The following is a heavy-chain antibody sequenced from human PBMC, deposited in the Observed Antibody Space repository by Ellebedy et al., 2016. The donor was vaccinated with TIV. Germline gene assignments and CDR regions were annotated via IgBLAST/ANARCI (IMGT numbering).Heavy chain of an antibody. CDR1: GYTFTSYG. CDR3: ARDFAYGWFGELFNDAFDI. CDR2: ISAYNGNT. D-gene: IGHD3-10*01. Sequence: AASVKVSCKASGYTFTSYGISWVRQAPGQGLEWMGWISAYNGNTNYAQKLQGRVTMTTDTSTSTAYMELRSLRSDDTAVYYCARDFAYGWFGELFNDAFDIWGQGTMVTVSS. J-gene: IGHJ3*02. V-gene: IGHV1-18*04.